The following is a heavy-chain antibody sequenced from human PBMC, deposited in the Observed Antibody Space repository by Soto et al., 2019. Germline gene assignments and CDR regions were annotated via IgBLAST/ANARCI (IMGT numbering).Heavy chain of an antibody. CDR1: GGTFSSYA. V-gene: IGHV1-69*13. J-gene: IGHJ4*02. Sequence: VASVKVSCKASGGTFSSYATSWVRQAPGQGLEWMGGIIPVFGTANYAQKFQGRVTITADESTSTAYMELSSLRSEDTAVYYCASLNVDRDYWGQGTLVTVSS. CDR2: IIPVFGTA. D-gene: IGHD5-12*01. CDR3: ASLNVDRDY.